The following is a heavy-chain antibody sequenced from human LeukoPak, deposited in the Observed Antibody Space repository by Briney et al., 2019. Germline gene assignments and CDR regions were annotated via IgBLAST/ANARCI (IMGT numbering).Heavy chain of an antibody. CDR2: IKQDGSAK. Sequence: PGGSLRLSCAASGFTFSTYWMSWVRQAPGKGLEWVANIKQDGSAKYYVDSVKGRFTISRDNAKNSLYLQMNSLRAEDTAVYYCARDGVYSSSSPDYWGQGTLVTVSS. V-gene: IGHV3-7*01. J-gene: IGHJ4*02. CDR1: GFTFSTYW. D-gene: IGHD6-6*01. CDR3: ARDGVYSSSSPDY.